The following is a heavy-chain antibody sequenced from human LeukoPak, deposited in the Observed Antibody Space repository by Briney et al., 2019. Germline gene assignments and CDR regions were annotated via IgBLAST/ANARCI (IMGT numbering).Heavy chain of an antibody. J-gene: IGHJ6*02. Sequence: PSETLSLTCAVYGGSFSSYYWSWIRQPPGKGLEWIGEINHSGSTNYNPSLKSRVTISVDTSKNQFSLKLSSVTAADTAVYYCARGRVTGVYYGMDVWGQGTTVTVSS. CDR3: ARGRVTGVYYGMDV. CDR2: INHSGST. D-gene: IGHD2-21*02. V-gene: IGHV4-34*01. CDR1: GGSFSSYY.